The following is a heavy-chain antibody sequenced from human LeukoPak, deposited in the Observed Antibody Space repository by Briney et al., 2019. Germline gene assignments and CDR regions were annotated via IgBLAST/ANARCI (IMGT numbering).Heavy chain of an antibody. Sequence: GGSLRLSCAASGFTFDDYGMSWVRQAPGKGLEWVSGINWNGGSTGYADSVKGRFTISRGNAKNSLYLQMNSLRAEDTALYYCARGGADIVVVPAATGYYYYMDVWGKGTTVTVSS. CDR1: GFTFDDYG. J-gene: IGHJ6*03. CDR2: INWNGGST. D-gene: IGHD2-2*01. V-gene: IGHV3-20*04. CDR3: ARGGADIVVVPAATGYYYYMDV.